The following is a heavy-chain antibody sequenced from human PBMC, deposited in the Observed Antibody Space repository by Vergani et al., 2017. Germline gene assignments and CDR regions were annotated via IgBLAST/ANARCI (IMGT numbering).Heavy chain of an antibody. CDR3: ATENVVVPAAFDY. Sequence: QVQLQQWGAGLLKPSETLSLTCAVYGGSFSGYYWSWIRQPPGKGLEWIGEINHSGSTNYNPSLKSRVTISVDTSKNQFSLKLSSVTAADTAVYYCATENVVVPAAFDYWGQGTLVTVSS. CDR2: INHSGST. V-gene: IGHV4-34*01. J-gene: IGHJ4*02. D-gene: IGHD2-2*01. CDR1: GGSFSGYY.